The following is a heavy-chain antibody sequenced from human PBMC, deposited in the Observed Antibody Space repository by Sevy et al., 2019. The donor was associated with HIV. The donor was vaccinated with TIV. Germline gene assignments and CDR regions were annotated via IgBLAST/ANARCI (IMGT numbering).Heavy chain of an antibody. CDR2: INPDGSKI. J-gene: IGHJ4*02. CDR1: GISFTTSG. CDR3: VRAIQLAASY. V-gene: IGHV3-7*01. Sequence: GGSLRLSCVVSGISFTTSGMHWVRQAPGKGLEWVANINPDGSKIYYADSVKGRFTISRDSAKNSVFLQMTSLRAEDTAVYYCVRAIQLAASYWGQGMLVTVSS. D-gene: IGHD2-15*01.